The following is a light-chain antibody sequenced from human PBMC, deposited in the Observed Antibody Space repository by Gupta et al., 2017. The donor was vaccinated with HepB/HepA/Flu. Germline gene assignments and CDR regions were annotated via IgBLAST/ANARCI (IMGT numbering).Light chain of an antibody. CDR3: QQYNNWPPWES. V-gene: IGKV3-15*01. CDR2: GAS. J-gene: IGKJ2*03. Sequence: VMTQSPSTLSVSPGERATLSCRASQTIGTNLAWFQHKPGQPPRLLIYGASSRAPGIPARFSGSGNETEFSLTISSRQSEDFAVYYCQQYNNWPPWESFGPWTKL. CDR1: QTIGTN.